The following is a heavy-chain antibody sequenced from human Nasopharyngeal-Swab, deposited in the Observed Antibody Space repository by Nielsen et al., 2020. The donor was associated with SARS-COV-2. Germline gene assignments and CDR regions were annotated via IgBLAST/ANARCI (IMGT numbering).Heavy chain of an antibody. CDR3: ARDSLGYGGYDY. CDR2: IKQDGSEK. D-gene: IGHD5-12*01. Sequence: GESLKISCVASGFTFSNYWMSWVRQAPGKGLEWVGNIKQDGSEKYYVDSVRGRFTISRDNAKNSLSLQMNSLRDDDTAVYYCARDSLGYGGYDYWGQGTLVTVSS. V-gene: IGHV3-7*01. J-gene: IGHJ4*02. CDR1: GFTFSNYW.